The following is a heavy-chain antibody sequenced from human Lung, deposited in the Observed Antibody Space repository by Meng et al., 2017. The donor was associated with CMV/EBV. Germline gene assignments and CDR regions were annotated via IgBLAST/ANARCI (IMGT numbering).Heavy chain of an antibody. CDR2: ISYDGNN. CDR1: GFTLSTYA. Sequence: SGGGVFRPGKSLALSCAAFGFTLSTYAMHWVRQAPGKGLEWMTIISYDGNNKYADSVKGRFTISRDNSKNTLYLQMDSLRTEDTAVYYCAREGPDYNSSYFDSWGQGTLVTVSS. D-gene: IGHD2/OR15-2a*01. V-gene: IGHV3-30-3*01. J-gene: IGHJ4*02. CDR3: AREGPDYNSSYFDS.